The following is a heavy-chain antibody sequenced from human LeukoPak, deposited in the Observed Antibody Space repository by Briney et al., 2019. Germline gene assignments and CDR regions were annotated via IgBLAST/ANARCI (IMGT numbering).Heavy chain of an antibody. CDR3: TTRNPDAFDI. V-gene: IGHV3-73*01. Sequence: AGGSLRLSCAASGFTLSGSAMHWVRQASGKGLEWVGRIRSKANSYATAYAASVKGRFTISRDDSKNTAYLQMNSLKTEDTAVYYCTTRNPDAFDIWGQGTMVTVSP. J-gene: IGHJ3*02. CDR2: IRSKANSYAT. CDR1: GFTLSGSA.